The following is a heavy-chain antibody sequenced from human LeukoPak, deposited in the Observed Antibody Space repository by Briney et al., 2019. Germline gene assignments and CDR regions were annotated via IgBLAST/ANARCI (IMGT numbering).Heavy chain of an antibody. CDR3: ATVNFYDSSGYNYFDY. CDR2: FDPEDGET. J-gene: IGHJ4*02. V-gene: IGHV1-24*01. Sequence: ASVKVSCKVSGYTLTELSMHWVRQAPGKGLEWMGGFDPEDGETIYAQKFQGRVTMTEDTSTDTAYMELSSLRSEDTAVYYCATVNFYDSSGYNYFDYWGQGTLVTVSS. D-gene: IGHD3-22*01. CDR1: GYTLTELS.